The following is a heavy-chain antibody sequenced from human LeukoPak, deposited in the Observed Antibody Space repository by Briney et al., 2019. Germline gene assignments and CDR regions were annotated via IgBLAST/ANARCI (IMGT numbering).Heavy chain of an antibody. D-gene: IGHD5-18*01. CDR1: GYTFTSYA. V-gene: IGHV1-3*03. Sequence: ASVKVSCKASGYTFTSYAMHWVRQAPGQRLEWTGWINAGNGNTKYSQEFQGRVTITRDTSASTAYMELSSLRSEDMAVYYCARGELDTAMVFDYWGQGTLVTVSS. CDR2: INAGNGNT. J-gene: IGHJ4*02. CDR3: ARGELDTAMVFDY.